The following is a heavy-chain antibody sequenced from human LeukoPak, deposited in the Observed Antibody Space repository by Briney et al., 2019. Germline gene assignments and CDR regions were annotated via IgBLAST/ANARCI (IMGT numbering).Heavy chain of an antibody. V-gene: IGHV3-23*01. CDR3: AKFIEAFYYFYYMDV. J-gene: IGHJ6*03. CDR1: GFTFSSYA. Sequence: GGSLRLSCAASGFTFSSYAMSWVRQAPGKGLEWVSAITGSGISTYYADSVKGRFTISRDNSKNTLYLQLNSLRAEDTAIYYCAKFIEAFYYFYYMDVWGKGTTVTVSS. CDR2: ITGSGIST. D-gene: IGHD5-12*01.